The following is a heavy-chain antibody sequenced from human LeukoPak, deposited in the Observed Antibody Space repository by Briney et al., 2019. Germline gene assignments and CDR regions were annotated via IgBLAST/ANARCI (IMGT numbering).Heavy chain of an antibody. V-gene: IGHV3-30*02. J-gene: IGHJ3*02. Sequence: GGSLRLSCAASGFTFSSYGMHWVRQAPGKGLEWVAFIRYDGSNKYYADSVKGRFTISRDNPKNTLYLQMGSLRAEDMAVYYCARLTSTIPDAFDIWGQGTMVTVSS. CDR3: ARLTSTIPDAFDI. D-gene: IGHD3-3*01. CDR1: GFTFSSYG. CDR2: IRYDGSNK.